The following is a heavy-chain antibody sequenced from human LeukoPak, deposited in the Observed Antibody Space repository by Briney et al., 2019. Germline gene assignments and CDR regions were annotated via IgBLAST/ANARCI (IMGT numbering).Heavy chain of an antibody. V-gene: IGHV1-2*02. J-gene: IGHJ4*02. Sequence: GASVKVSCKASGYTFTGYYMHWVRQAPGQGLEWMGWINPNSGGTNYAQKFQGRVTMTRDTSISIAYMELSRLRSDDTAVYYCARDQGGYSYGYPRYYFDYWGQGTLVTVSS. CDR2: INPNSGGT. CDR1: GYTFTGYY. D-gene: IGHD5-18*01. CDR3: ARDQGGYSYGYPRYYFDY.